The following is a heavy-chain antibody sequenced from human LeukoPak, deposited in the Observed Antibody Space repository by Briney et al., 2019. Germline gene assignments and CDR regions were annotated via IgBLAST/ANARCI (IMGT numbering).Heavy chain of an antibody. CDR3: AKNGGVLLYFCDLSS. D-gene: IGHD3-16*01. CDR1: GSTFKNFG. Sequence: HPGTSLRLSCLVSGSTFKNFGMHWVCQAPGKRLEWGSTVSYDGNNRYYRDSVKGRLVVSRDKSKDTLYMQMNSLGHDDTAIYYCAKNGGVLLYFCDLSSWGRGTQVTGSS. J-gene: IGHJ4*02. V-gene: IGHV3-30*18. CDR2: VSYDGNNR.